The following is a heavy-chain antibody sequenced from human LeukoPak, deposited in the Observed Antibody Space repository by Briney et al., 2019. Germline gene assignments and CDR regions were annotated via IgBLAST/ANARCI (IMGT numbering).Heavy chain of an antibody. Sequence: GGTLRLSCAASGFTFSSYGMSWVRQAPGKGLEWVSAISGSGGSTYYADSVKGRFTISRDNAKNSLYLQMNSLRAEDTAVYYCAREWDYGAFDIWGQGTMVTVSS. CDR2: ISGSGGST. V-gene: IGHV3-23*01. J-gene: IGHJ3*02. D-gene: IGHD4/OR15-4a*01. CDR1: GFTFSSYG. CDR3: AREWDYGAFDI.